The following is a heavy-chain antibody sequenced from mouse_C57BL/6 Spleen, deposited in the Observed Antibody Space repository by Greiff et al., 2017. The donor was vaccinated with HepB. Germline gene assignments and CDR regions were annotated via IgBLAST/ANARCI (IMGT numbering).Heavy chain of an antibody. V-gene: IGHV5-4*01. CDR1: GFTFSSYA. Sequence: EVKLMESGGGLVKPGGSLKLSCAASGFTFSSYAMSWVRQTPEKRLEWVATISDGGSYTYYPDNVKGRFTISRDNAKNNLYLHMSHLKSEDTAMYYCARDRDWYFDVWGTGTTVTVSS. D-gene: IGHD3-1*01. J-gene: IGHJ1*03. CDR2: ISDGGSYT. CDR3: ARDRDWYFDV.